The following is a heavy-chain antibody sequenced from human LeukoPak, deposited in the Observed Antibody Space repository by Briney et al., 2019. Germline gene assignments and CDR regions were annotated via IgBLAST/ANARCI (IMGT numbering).Heavy chain of an antibody. J-gene: IGHJ6*02. CDR1: GYTFTSYY. CDR3: ARDGSVLRFLEWLPGYYGMDV. D-gene: IGHD3-3*01. Sequence: ASVKVSCKASGYTFTSYYMHWVRQAPGQGLEWMGIINPSGGSTSYAQKFQGRVTMTRDTSTSTVYMELSSLRSEDTAVYYCARDGSVLRFLEWLPGYYGMDVWGQGTTVIVSS. V-gene: IGHV1-46*01. CDR2: INPSGGST.